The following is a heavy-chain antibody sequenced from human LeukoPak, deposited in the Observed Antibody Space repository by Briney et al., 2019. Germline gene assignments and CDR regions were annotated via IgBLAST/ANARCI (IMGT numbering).Heavy chain of an antibody. V-gene: IGHV4-39*07. D-gene: IGHD2-21*01. J-gene: IGHJ4*02. Sequence: SETLSLTCTVSGGSISTSNYYWGWIRQPPGKGLEWIGNIFYSGSTYYSPSLKSRVTISLDTSRNQFSLKLSSVTAADTAVYYCARGRMWLGYWGQGTLVTVSS. CDR3: ARGRMWLGY. CDR1: GGSISTSNYY. CDR2: IFYSGST.